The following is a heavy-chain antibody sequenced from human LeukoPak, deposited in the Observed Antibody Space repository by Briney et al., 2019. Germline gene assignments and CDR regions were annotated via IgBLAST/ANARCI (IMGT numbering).Heavy chain of an antibody. Sequence: SQTLSLTCAISGDSVSSNSVTWNWIRQSPSRGIEWLGRTYYRSTWYNDYAVSVRGRITVNPDTSKNQFSLHLISVSPEDTAVYYCARRLTQYDCFDPWGQGILVTVSS. CDR2: TYYRSTWYN. V-gene: IGHV6-1*01. J-gene: IGHJ5*02. CDR3: ARRLTQYDCFDP. D-gene: IGHD2-2*01. CDR1: GDSVSSNSVT.